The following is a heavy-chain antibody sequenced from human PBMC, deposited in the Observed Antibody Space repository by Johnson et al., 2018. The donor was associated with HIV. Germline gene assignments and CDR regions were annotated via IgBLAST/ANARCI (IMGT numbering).Heavy chain of an antibody. Sequence: VQLVESGGGLVQPGRSLRLSCAASGFTFDDYGMSWVRQAPGKGLEWVSDINWNGGSTGYADSVKGRFTISRDNSKNSLYLQVHSFRVEDTAVYYCARGAIKYSSSWLGAFDIWGQGTMVTVSS. V-gene: IGHV3-20*04. J-gene: IGHJ3*02. CDR3: ARGAIKYSSSWLGAFDI. CDR1: GFTFDDYG. D-gene: IGHD6-6*01. CDR2: INWNGGST.